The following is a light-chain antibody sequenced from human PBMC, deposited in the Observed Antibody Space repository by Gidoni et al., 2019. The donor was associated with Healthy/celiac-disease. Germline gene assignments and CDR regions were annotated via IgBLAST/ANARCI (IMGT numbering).Light chain of an antibody. V-gene: IGLV1-47*01. CDR1: SPNIGSNY. CDR2: RNN. CDR3: AAWDDSLSGPGV. Sequence: QSVLTQPPSASGTPGPTVTISRSGSSPNIGSNYVYWYQQLPGPAPKLLIYRNNQRPSGVPDRFSGSKSGTSAPLAISGLRSEDEADYYCAAWDDSLSGPGVFGGGTKLTVL. J-gene: IGLJ2*01.